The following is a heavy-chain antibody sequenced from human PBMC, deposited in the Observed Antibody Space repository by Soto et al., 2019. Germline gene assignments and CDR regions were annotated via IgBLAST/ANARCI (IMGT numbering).Heavy chain of an antibody. CDR2: IFSSGRT. V-gene: IGHV4-4*07. CDR1: GASLLSSY. CDR3: AKGWDVKYFDY. D-gene: IGHD1-26*01. Sequence: SETLSLTCSVSGASLLSSYWSWVRQPAGKGLEWIGHIFSSGRTSYNPSLKSRLTMSIDPSMNVFSLDLSSVTAADTAVYYCAKGWDVKYFDYWGRGTLVTVSS. J-gene: IGHJ4*02.